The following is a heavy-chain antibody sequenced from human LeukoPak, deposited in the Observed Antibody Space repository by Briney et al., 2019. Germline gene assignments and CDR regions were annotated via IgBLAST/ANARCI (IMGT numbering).Heavy chain of an antibody. CDR3: ARDGLTGTTDGTLDS. V-gene: IGHV3-66*02. CDR2: IYSGGST. J-gene: IGHJ4*02. CDR1: GFTVSSNY. D-gene: IGHD1-20*01. Sequence: QPGGSLRLSCAASGFTVSSNYMSWVRQAPGKGLEWVSVIYSGGSTYYADSVKGRFTISRDNSKNTLYLQMNSLRAEDTAMYYCARDGLTGTTDGTLDSWGQGTLVTVSS.